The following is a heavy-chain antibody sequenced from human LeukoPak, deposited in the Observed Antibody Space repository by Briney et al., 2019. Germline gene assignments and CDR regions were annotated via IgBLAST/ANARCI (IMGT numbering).Heavy chain of an antibody. Sequence: GGSLRLSCAASGFTFSSYGMHWVRQAPGKGLEWVALIRYDGSKKDYADSVRGRFTISRDNSKNTLYLQMNSLRAEDTAMYYCAKVYSDIVATIQDFDLWGQGTLVTVSS. J-gene: IGHJ4*02. CDR1: GFTFSSYG. CDR3: AKVYSDIVATIQDFDL. V-gene: IGHV3-30*02. CDR2: IRYDGSKK. D-gene: IGHD5-12*01.